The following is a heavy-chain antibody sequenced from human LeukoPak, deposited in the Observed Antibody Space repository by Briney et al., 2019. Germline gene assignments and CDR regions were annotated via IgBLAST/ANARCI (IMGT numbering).Heavy chain of an antibody. D-gene: IGHD3-3*01. CDR2: INHSGST. V-gene: IGHV4-34*01. Sequence: SVTLSLTCAVYGGSFSGYYWSWIRQPPGKGLEWIGEINHSGSTNYNPSLKSRVTISVDTSKNQFSLKLSSVTAADTAVYYCARGGAIFGVVTRYYMDVWGKGTTVTVSS. CDR1: GGSFSGYY. CDR3: ARGGAIFGVVTRYYMDV. J-gene: IGHJ6*03.